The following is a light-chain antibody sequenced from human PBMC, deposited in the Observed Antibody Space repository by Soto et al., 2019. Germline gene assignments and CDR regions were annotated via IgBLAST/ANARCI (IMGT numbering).Light chain of an antibody. CDR1: QSISSSY. V-gene: IGKV3-15*01. CDR3: QQYNNWPPKWT. J-gene: IGKJ1*01. CDR2: GAS. Sequence: IVLTQSPGTLSLSPGTRATLSCRASQSISSSYLAWYQQRPGQAPRLLIYGASTRATGIPARFSGSGAGTEFTLTISSLQSEDFAVYYCQQYNNWPPKWTFGQGTKVDIK.